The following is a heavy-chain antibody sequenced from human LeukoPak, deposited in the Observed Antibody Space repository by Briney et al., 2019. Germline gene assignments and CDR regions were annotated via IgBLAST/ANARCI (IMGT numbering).Heavy chain of an antibody. Sequence: ASVKVSCKASGYTFTDYYIHWVRQAPGQGLEWMGLINPNSGGTDYAQKFQGRVTMTRDTSISTAYMQLSRLRSDDTAVYYCARVVRRAAAHAGNWFDPWGQGALVTVSS. CDR1: GYTFTDYY. CDR2: INPNSGGT. V-gene: IGHV1-2*02. J-gene: IGHJ5*02. D-gene: IGHD6-13*01. CDR3: ARVVRRAAAHAGNWFDP.